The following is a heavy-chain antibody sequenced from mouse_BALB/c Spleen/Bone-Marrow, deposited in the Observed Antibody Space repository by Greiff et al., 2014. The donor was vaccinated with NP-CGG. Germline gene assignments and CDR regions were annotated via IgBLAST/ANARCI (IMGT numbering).Heavy chain of an antibody. Sequence: VQLQESGPGLVAPSQSLSITCTVSGFSLTSYGVHWVRQPPGKGLEWLGVIWAGGSTNYNSALMSRLSISKDNSKSQVFLKMNSLEADDTAMYCCARVYHWYFDVWGAGTTVTVSS. D-gene: IGHD2-3*01. J-gene: IGHJ1*01. V-gene: IGHV2-9*02. CDR2: IWAGGST. CDR3: ARVYHWYFDV. CDR1: GFSLTSYG.